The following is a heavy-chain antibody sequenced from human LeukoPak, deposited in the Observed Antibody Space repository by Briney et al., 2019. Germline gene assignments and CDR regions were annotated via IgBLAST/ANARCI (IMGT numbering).Heavy chain of an antibody. CDR3: AGRYSSGKFDF. J-gene: IGHJ4*02. Sequence: SQTLSLTCTVSGGSISSGGYYWSWIRQHPGKGLEWIGYIYYSGSTYYNPSLKSRATTAVDTSKNQFSLKLSSVTAADAAVYCCAGRYSSGKFDFWGQGTLVTVSS. CDR1: GGSISSGGYY. D-gene: IGHD6-19*01. CDR2: IYYSGST. V-gene: IGHV4-31*03.